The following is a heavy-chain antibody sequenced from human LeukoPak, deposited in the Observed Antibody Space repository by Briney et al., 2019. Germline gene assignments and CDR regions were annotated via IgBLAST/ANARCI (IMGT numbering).Heavy chain of an antibody. J-gene: IGHJ4*01. CDR2: IHTSGST. V-gene: IGHV4-4*07. CDR3: ARVRLGLGLDY. D-gene: IGHD3/OR15-3a*01. CDR1: GDSISSSY. Sequence: SETLSLTCTVSGDSISSSYWGWIRQPAGKGLEWIGRIHTSGSTYYSPSLKSRVTMSVDTSTNQFSLKLSSVTAADTAMYYCARVRLGLGLDYWGHGTLVTVSS.